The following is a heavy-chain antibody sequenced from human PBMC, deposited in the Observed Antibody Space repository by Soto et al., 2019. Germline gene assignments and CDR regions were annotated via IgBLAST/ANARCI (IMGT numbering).Heavy chain of an antibody. J-gene: IGHJ4*02. Sequence: QVQLVESGEGLVKPGGSLRLSCAASGFTFSDYYMSWIRQAPGKGLEWVSYISSSGKTVYYADSVKGRFTISRDNAKNSVYLQMNSLGADDTAVYYCARLFRYDVWSGNRGAGYYDNWGQGTLFTVSS. CDR3: ARLFRYDVWSGNRGAGYYDN. V-gene: IGHV3-11*01. CDR1: GFTFSDYY. CDR2: ISSSGKTV. D-gene: IGHD3-3*01.